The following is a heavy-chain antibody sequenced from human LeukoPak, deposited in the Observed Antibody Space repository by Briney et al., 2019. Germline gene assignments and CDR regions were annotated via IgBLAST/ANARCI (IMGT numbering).Heavy chain of an antibody. CDR3: AKDGVVGAGRNYMDV. CDR2: IYSGGST. D-gene: IGHD1-26*01. CDR1: GFTVSSNY. J-gene: IGHJ6*03. Sequence: GGSLRLSCAASGFTVSSNYMSWVRQAPGKGLEWVSVIYSGGSTHYADSVKGRFTISRDNSKNSLYLQMNSLRADDTAVYYCAKDGVVGAGRNYMDVWGKGTTVTVSS. V-gene: IGHV3-53*01.